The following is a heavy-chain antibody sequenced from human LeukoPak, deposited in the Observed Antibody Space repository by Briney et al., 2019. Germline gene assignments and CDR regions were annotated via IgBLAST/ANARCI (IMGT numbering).Heavy chain of an antibody. Sequence: ASVKVSCKASRYTFTSHDINWVRQATGQGLEWMGWMNPNSGNTGYAQKFQGRVTITRNNSISTVYMELSSLRSEDTAVYYCARRLGLRWDLQAFDIWGQGTMVTVPS. J-gene: IGHJ3*02. CDR2: MNPNSGNT. V-gene: IGHV1-8*03. D-gene: IGHD4-23*01. CDR1: RYTFTSHD. CDR3: ARRLGLRWDLQAFDI.